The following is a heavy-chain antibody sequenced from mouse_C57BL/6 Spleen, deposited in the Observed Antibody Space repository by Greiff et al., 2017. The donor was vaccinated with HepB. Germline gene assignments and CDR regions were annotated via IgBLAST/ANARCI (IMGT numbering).Heavy chain of an antibody. CDR3: AKYYGGYFDY. D-gene: IGHD1-1*01. CDR2: ISDGGSYT. V-gene: IGHV5-4*01. CDR1: GFTFSSYA. J-gene: IGHJ2*01. Sequence: EVHLVESGGGLVKPGGSLKLSCAASGFTFSSYAMSWVRQTPEKRLEWVATISDGGSYTYYPDNVKGRFTISRDNAKNNLYLQMSHLKSEDTAMYYCAKYYGGYFDYWGQGTTLTVSS.